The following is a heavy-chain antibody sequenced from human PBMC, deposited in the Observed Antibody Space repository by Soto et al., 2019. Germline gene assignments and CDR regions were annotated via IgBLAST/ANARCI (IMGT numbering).Heavy chain of an antibody. V-gene: IGHV3-23*01. Sequence: EVQLLESGGGLVQPGGSLRLSCAASGFTFSSYAMSWVRQAPGKGLEWVSAISGSGGSTYYADSVKGRFTISRDNSKNTLYLQMNSLRAEDTAVYYCAKRLRLWFGESESLDYWGQGTLVTVSS. J-gene: IGHJ4*02. CDR2: ISGSGGST. CDR3: AKRLRLWFGESESLDY. D-gene: IGHD3-10*01. CDR1: GFTFSSYA.